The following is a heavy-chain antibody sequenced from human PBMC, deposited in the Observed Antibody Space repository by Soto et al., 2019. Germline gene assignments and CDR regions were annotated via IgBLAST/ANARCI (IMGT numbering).Heavy chain of an antibody. J-gene: IGHJ6*02. V-gene: IGHV4-39*01. Sequence: SETLSLTCTVSGGSISGNSYYWAWIRQPPGKGLEWIGNIYYSGSTYYNPSLKSRVTISVDTSKNQFSLKLSSVTAADTAVYYCARSMYSTSAQLYYGMDVWGQGTTVTV. CDR1: GGSISGNSYY. CDR2: IYYSGST. D-gene: IGHD6-6*01. CDR3: ARSMYSTSAQLYYGMDV.